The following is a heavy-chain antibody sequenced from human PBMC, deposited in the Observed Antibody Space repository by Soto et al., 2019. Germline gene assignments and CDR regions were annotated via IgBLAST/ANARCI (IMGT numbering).Heavy chain of an antibody. D-gene: IGHD2-21*01. CDR1: GFTFSSYW. Sequence: PGGSLRLSCAASGFTFSSYWMHWVRQAPGAGLMWVSRINTDGSGTTYADSVKGRFTISRDNAKNTLYLQMNSLRAEDTAVYYCASPSPSLAYCGGDCRRGAFDIWGQGTMVTVSS. J-gene: IGHJ3*02. V-gene: IGHV3-74*01. CDR3: ASPSPSLAYCGGDCRRGAFDI. CDR2: INTDGSGT.